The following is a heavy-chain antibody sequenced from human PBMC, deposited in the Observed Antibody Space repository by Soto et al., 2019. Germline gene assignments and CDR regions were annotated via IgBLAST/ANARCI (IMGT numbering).Heavy chain of an antibody. D-gene: IGHD2-15*01. CDR3: AGDASSGQVVVAATSGCGAFDF. V-gene: IGHV1-18*04. Sequence: QVQLVQSGAEVKKPGASVKVSCKASGYTFTSYGISWVRQAPGQGLEWMGWISAYNGNTNYAQKLQGRVTMTTDTATSTAYMQLRSRRSDDTAVYYCAGDASSGQVVVAATSGCGAFDFWGQGTMVTVSS. J-gene: IGHJ3*01. CDR2: ISAYNGNT. CDR1: GYTFTSYG.